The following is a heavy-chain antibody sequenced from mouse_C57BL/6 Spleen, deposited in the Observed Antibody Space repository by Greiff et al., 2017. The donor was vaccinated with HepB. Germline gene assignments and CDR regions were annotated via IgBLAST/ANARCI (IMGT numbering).Heavy chain of an antibody. J-gene: IGHJ3*01. CDR2: IHPNSGST. CDR1: GYTFTSYW. V-gene: IGHV1-64*01. CDR3: ARDGYYGSSSAWFAY. D-gene: IGHD1-1*01. Sequence: QVQLQQPGAELVKPGASVKLSCKASGYTFTSYWMHWGKQRPGQGLEWIGMIHPNSGSTNYNEKFKSKATLTVDKSSSTAYMQLSSLTSEDSAVYYCARDGYYGSSSAWFAYWGQGTLVTVSA.